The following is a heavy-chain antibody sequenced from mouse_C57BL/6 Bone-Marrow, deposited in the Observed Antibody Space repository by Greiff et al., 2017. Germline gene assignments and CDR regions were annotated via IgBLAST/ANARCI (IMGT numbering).Heavy chain of an antibody. CDR2: IPPSDIDT. V-gene: IGHV1-74*01. CDR3: AINWGDY. J-gene: IGHJ2*01. D-gene: IGHD4-1*01. CDR1: GYTFTSYW. Sequence: QVQLQQSGAELVKPGASVKVSCKASGYTFTSYWMHWVKQRPGQGLEWIGRIPPSDIDTNYNQKFKGKATLTVAKSSSTAYMQLSSLTSEDSAVYYCAINWGDYWGQGTTLTVSS.